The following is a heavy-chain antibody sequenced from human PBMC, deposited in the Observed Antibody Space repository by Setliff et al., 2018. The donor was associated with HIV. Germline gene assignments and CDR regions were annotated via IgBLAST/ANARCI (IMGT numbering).Heavy chain of an antibody. J-gene: IGHJ5*02. CDR1: GFAFGSFA. CDR2: ITDDGLST. Sequence: GGSLRLSCAASGFAFGSFAMSWIRQAPGKALEWVSSITDDGLSTFYAGSVRGRFTLSRDNSRNTLFLQMNSLRGEDTALYYCVLGGLSSGWGVSWGQGTLVTVPQ. CDR3: VLGGLSSGWGVS. V-gene: IGHV3-23*01. D-gene: IGHD6-19*01.